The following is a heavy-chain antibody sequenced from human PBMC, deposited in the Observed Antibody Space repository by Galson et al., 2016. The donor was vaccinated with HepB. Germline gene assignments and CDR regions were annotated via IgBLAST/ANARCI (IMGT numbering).Heavy chain of an antibody. CDR3: ARDPAVAFELLGWFDP. D-gene: IGHD4-23*01. CDR2: ISAYNGLT. Sequence: SVKVSCKASGYTFSNYAISWVRQAPGQGLEWMGWISAYNGLTHYTPEFQGRLSMTTDTSTSTAYMELRSLRSGDTAMYFCARDPAVAFELLGWFDPWGQGTLVTVSS. CDR1: GYTFSNYA. V-gene: IGHV1-18*01. J-gene: IGHJ5*02.